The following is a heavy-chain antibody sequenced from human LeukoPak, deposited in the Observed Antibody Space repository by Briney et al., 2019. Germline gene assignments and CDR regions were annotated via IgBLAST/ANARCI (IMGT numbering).Heavy chain of an antibody. V-gene: IGHV1-2*02. CDR1: GYTFTGYY. D-gene: IGHD3-22*01. CDR2: INPNSGGT. CDR3: ARGWYYYDSSGYYYY. J-gene: IGHJ4*02. Sequence: GASVKVSCTASGYTFTGYYMHWVRQAPGQGLEWMGWINPNSGGTNYAQKFQGRVTTTRDTSISTAYMELSRLRSDDTAVYYCARGWYYYDSSGYYYYWGQGTLVTVSS.